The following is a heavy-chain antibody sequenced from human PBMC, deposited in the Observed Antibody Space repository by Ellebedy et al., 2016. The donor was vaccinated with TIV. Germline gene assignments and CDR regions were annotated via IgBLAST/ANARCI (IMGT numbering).Heavy chain of an antibody. CDR1: GFTFISYG. V-gene: IGHV3-23*01. CDR3: ARDPSFGAIDY. CDR2: ISGSGGST. D-gene: IGHD3-16*01. Sequence: GGSLRLSXAASGFTFISYGMSWVRQAPGKGLEWVSSISGSGGSTYYADSVKGRFTISRDNAKNSLYLQMNSLRAEDTAVYYCARDPSFGAIDYWGQGILVTVSS. J-gene: IGHJ4*02.